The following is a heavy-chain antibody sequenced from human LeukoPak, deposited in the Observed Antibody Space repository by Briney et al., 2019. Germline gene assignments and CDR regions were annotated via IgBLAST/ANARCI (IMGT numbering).Heavy chain of an antibody. CDR1: GYTFTSYG. D-gene: IGHD4-17*01. J-gene: IGHJ4*02. Sequence: ASVKVSCKASGYTFTSYGISWVRQAPGQGLEWMGWIAPYSDNTKYAQKLQGRVTMTTDTSTSTVYMELSSLRSEDTAVYYCARALDYGDRFDYWGQGTLVTVSS. CDR3: ARALDYGDRFDY. CDR2: IAPYSDNT. V-gene: IGHV1-18*01.